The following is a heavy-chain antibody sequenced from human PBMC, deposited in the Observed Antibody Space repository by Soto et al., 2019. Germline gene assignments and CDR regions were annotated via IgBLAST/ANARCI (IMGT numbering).Heavy chain of an antibody. J-gene: IGHJ5*02. CDR3: ARLIDIVVVVAATLRGAWLDP. Sequence: PSETLSLTCTVSGGSISSGGYYWSWIRQHPGKGLEWIGYIYYSGSTNYNPSLKSRVTISVDTSKNQFSLKLSSVTAADTAVYYCARLIDIVVVVAATLRGAWLDPWGQGTLVTVSS. CDR2: IYYSGST. CDR1: GGSISSGGYY. D-gene: IGHD2-15*01. V-gene: IGHV4-61*08.